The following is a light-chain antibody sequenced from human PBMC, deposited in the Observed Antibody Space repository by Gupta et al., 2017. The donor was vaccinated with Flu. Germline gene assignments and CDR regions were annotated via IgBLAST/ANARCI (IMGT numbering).Light chain of an antibody. Sequence: LGERATINCKSSQSVLYSSNNRNYLAWYQQKPGQPPKLLIYWASTRESGVPDRFSGSGSGTDFTLTISSLQAEDVAVYYCRQYYSSPSYTFGQGTKLEIK. J-gene: IGKJ2*01. CDR2: WAS. CDR1: QSVLYSSNNRNY. V-gene: IGKV4-1*01. CDR3: RQYYSSPSYT.